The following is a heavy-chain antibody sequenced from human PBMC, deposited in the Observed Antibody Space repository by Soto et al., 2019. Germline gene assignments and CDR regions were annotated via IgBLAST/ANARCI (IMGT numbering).Heavy chain of an antibody. CDR1: GGSISSYY. V-gene: IGHV4-59*01. Sequence: SETLSLTCTVSGGSISSYYWSWIRQPPGKGLEWIGYIYYSGSTNYNPSLKSRVTISVDTSKNQFSLKLSSVTAADTAVYYCTRGWPSLTGYSSSWPSDYWGQGTLVTVSS. D-gene: IGHD6-13*01. CDR2: IYYSGST. CDR3: TRGWPSLTGYSSSWPSDY. J-gene: IGHJ4*02.